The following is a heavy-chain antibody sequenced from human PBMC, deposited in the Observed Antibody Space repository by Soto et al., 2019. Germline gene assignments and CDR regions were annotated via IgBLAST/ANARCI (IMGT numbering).Heavy chain of an antibody. Sequence: QVQLVQSGAEEKKPGASVKVSCKASGYTFTSYAMHWVRQSPGQRLEWMGWINAGNGNTKYSQKFQGRVTITRDTSASTADMELSRLRSEDTAVYYCASAWVVVTAPDYWGQGNLVTVSS. J-gene: IGHJ4*02. CDR3: ASAWVVVTAPDY. CDR1: GYTFTSYA. V-gene: IGHV1-3*05. CDR2: INAGNGNT. D-gene: IGHD2-21*02.